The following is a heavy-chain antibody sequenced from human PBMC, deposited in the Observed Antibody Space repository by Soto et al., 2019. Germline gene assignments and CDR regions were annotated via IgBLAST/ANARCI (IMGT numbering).Heavy chain of an antibody. CDR1: GYTFTSYY. CDR2: INPSGGST. J-gene: IGHJ6*02. Sequence: ASVKVSCKASGYTFTSYYMHWVRQAPGQVLEWMGIINPSGGSTSYAQKFQGRVTITADKSTSTAYMELSSLRSEDTAVYYCARRGITMVRGVMTHYYYYYGMDVWGQGTTVTVSS. D-gene: IGHD3-10*01. CDR3: ARRGITMVRGVMTHYYYYYGMDV. V-gene: IGHV1-46*01.